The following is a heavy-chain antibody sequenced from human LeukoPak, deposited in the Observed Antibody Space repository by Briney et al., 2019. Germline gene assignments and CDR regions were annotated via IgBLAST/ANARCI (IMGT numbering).Heavy chain of an antibody. CDR3: ARDLGYGALDP. V-gene: IGHV3-7*01. D-gene: IGHD4-17*01. J-gene: IGHJ5*02. CDR2: LNPDGNQT. CDR1: GFPFNTHL. Sequence: PGGPLRHSCAPSGFPFNTHLKNWLPPPPGKGLESLAHLNPDGNQTLYVGSVKGRFTISREKGRFTISRDNAENSLYLQMNSLRADDTGVYYCARDLGYGALDPWGQGTLVTVSS.